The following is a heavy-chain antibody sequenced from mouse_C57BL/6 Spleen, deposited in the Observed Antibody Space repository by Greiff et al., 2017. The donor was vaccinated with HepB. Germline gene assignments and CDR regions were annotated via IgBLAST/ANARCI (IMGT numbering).Heavy chain of an antibody. J-gene: IGHJ2*01. CDR1: GYTFTSYW. CDR3: AGWEGYDYYFYD. V-gene: IGHV1-72*01. D-gene: IGHD3-1*01. Sequence: QVQLQQPGAELVKPGASVKLSCKASGYTFTSYWMHWVKQRPGRGLEWIGRIEPNSGGTKYNEKFKSKATLTVDKPSSAAYMQLSSLTSEASAVYYCAGWEGYDYYFYDWGQGTTLTVSS. CDR2: IEPNSGGT.